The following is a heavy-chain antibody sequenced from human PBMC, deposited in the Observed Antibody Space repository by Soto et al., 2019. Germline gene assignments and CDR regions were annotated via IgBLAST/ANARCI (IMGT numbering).Heavy chain of an antibody. D-gene: IGHD5-12*01. CDR3: ARPLHSGYDPYY. J-gene: IGHJ4*02. Sequence: PSETLSLTCTVSGGSISSGGYYRSWIRQHPGKGLEWIGYIYYSGSTYYNPSLKSRVTISVDTSKNQFSLKLSSVTAEDTAVYFCARPLHSGYDPYYWGQGTLVTVSS. CDR1: GGSISSGGYY. V-gene: IGHV4-31*03. CDR2: IYYSGST.